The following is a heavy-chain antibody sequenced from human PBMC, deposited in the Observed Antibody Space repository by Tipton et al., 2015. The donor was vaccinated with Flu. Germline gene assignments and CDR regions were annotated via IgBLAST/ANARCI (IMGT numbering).Heavy chain of an antibody. Sequence: TLCLTCTISGHSISSDYYWGWIRQPPRKGLEWIGRISMGGRTNYNPSLKSRVTMSVDLFKNQISLRLSSVTGADTAVYYCPRERRGGWPVYDAFVFWGQGTTVIDSS. D-gene: IGHD6-19*01. CDR2: ISMGGRT. J-gene: IGHJ3*01. CDR1: GHSISSDYY. V-gene: IGHV4-38-2*02. CDR3: PRERRGGWPVYDAFVF.